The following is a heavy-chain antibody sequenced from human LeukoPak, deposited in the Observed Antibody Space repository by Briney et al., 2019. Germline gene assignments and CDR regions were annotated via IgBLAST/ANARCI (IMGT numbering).Heavy chain of an antibody. D-gene: IGHD4-11*01. CDR2: INHSGST. V-gene: IGHV4-34*01. CDR3: ARMTTVIDY. J-gene: IGHJ4*02. Sequence: PSETLSLTCAVYGGSFSGYYWSWIRQPPGKGLEWIGEINHSGSTNYNPSLKSRVTISVDTSKNQFSLKLSSVTAADTAVYYCARMTTVIDYWGQGTLVTVSS. CDR1: GGSFSGYY.